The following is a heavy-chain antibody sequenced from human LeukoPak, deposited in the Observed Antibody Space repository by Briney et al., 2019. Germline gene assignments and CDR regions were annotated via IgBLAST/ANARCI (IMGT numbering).Heavy chain of an antibody. CDR1: GYSIRSGYY. Sequence: KPSESLSLTCSVSGYSIRSGYYWGWIRQPPGKGLEWIGSIYHSGSTYYNPSLKSRLTISVDTSKNQVSLKLSSVTAADTAVYYCARDHIPGYTSSWVADYYYMDVWGKGTTVTVSS. V-gene: IGHV4-38-2*02. CDR3: ARDHIPGYTSSWVADYYYMDV. CDR2: IYHSGST. D-gene: IGHD6-13*01. J-gene: IGHJ6*03.